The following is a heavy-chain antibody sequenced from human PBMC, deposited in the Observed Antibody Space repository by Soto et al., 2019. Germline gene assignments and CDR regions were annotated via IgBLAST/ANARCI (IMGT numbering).Heavy chain of an antibody. CDR2: ISGSGGST. Sequence: GSLRLSCAASGFTFSSYAMSWVRQAPGKGLEWVSAISGSGGSTYYADSVKGRFTISRDNSKNTLYLQMNSLRAEDTAVYYCAKFPYSSGYYRPLDYYYGMDVWGQGTTVTVSS. CDR1: GFTFSSYA. V-gene: IGHV3-23*01. CDR3: AKFPYSSGYYRPLDYYYGMDV. D-gene: IGHD3-22*01. J-gene: IGHJ6*02.